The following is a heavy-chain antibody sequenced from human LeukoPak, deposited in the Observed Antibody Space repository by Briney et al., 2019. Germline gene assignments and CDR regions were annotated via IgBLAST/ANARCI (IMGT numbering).Heavy chain of an antibody. Sequence: GGSPRLSCAASGFTFSSYAMSWVRQAPGKGLEWVSAISGSGGSTYYADSVKGRFTISRDNSKNTLYLQMNSLRAEDTAVYYCAKNLYSSGWSTDYWGQGTLVTVSS. V-gene: IGHV3-23*01. CDR1: GFTFSSYA. D-gene: IGHD6-19*01. CDR3: AKNLYSSGWSTDY. J-gene: IGHJ4*02. CDR2: ISGSGGST.